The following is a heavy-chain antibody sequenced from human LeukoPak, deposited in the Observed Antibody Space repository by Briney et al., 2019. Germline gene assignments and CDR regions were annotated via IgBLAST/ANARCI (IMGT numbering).Heavy chain of an antibody. CDR1: GFTFGDYA. J-gene: IGHJ6*03. Sequence: QPGRSLRLSCTASGFTFGDYAMSWFRQAPGKGQEWVGFITSKAYGGTTEYAASVKGRFTISRDDSKSIAYLQMNSLKTEDTAVYYCTRAPYYYDSSGYYRSYDYYYYYYMDVWGKGTTVTVSS. CDR2: ITSKAYGGTT. CDR3: TRAPYYYDSSGYYRSYDYYYYYYMDV. D-gene: IGHD3-22*01. V-gene: IGHV3-49*03.